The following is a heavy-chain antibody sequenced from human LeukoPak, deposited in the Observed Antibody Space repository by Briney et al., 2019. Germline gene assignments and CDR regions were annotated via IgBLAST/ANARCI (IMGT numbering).Heavy chain of an antibody. CDR1: VFTVSSNY. V-gene: IGHV3-53*04. CDR2: MCRDCST. J-gene: IGHJ3*02. CDR3: AREVGGAAFDI. Sequence: PGGCLRLSCAASVFTVSSNYMSWVRQAPGKGLEWVSIMCRDCSTYYADSVKGRFTIARHNSNNTLYLQMNSLRAEDTAVYYCAREVGGAAFDIWGQGTMVTVSS. D-gene: IGHD3-16*01.